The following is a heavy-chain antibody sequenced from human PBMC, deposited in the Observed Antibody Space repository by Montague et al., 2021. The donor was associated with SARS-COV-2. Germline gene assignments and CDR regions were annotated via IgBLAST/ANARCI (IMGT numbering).Heavy chain of an antibody. CDR2: IDWDDDK. V-gene: IGHV2-70*11. D-gene: IGHD3-10*02. CDR3: ARMTMSMAMDV. CDR1: GFSLST. Sequence: PALVKPTQTLTLTCTFSGFSLSTQPPGKALEWLARIDWDDDKYYSTSLKTRLTISKDTSKNQVVLTMTNMDPVETATYYCARMTMSMAMDVWGQGTTVTVSS. J-gene: IGHJ6*02.